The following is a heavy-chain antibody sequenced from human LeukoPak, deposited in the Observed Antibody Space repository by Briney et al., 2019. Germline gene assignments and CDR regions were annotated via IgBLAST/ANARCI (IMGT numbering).Heavy chain of an antibody. D-gene: IGHD4-11*01. Sequence: QAGGSLRLSCAASGFTFSSYGMHWVRQAPGKGLEWVAVISYDGSNKYYADSVKGRFTISRDNSKNTLYLQMNSLRAGDTAVYYCANTVISAFDIWGQGTMVTVSS. CDR3: ANTVISAFDI. CDR1: GFTFSSYG. CDR2: ISYDGSNK. V-gene: IGHV3-30*18. J-gene: IGHJ3*02.